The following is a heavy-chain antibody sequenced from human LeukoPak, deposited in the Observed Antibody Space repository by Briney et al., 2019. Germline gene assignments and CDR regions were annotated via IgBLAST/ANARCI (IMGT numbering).Heavy chain of an antibody. Sequence: GGSLRLSCAASGFTFSSYWMSWVRQAPGKGLEWVANIKQDGSEKYYVDSVKGRFTISRDNAKNSLYLQMNSLRAEDTAVYYCARVVATITPYFDYWGQGTLVTVSS. V-gene: IGHV3-7*01. CDR3: ARVVATITPYFDY. D-gene: IGHD5-12*01. CDR2: IKQDGSEK. J-gene: IGHJ4*02. CDR1: GFTFSSYW.